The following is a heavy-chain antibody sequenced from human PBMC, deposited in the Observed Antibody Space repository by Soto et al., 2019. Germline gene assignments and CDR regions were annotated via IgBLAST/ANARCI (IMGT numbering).Heavy chain of an antibody. CDR2: IKSKTDGGTT. Sequence: KPGGSLRLSCAASGFTFSNAWMSWVRQAPGKGLERVGRIKSKTDGGTTDYAAPVKGRITISRDDSKNTLYLQMNSLKTEDSAVYYCARVESPETELGLLEAFDIWGQGTMVTVSS. D-gene: IGHD1-7*01. J-gene: IGHJ3*02. CDR1: GFTFSNAW. V-gene: IGHV3-15*01. CDR3: ARVESPETELGLLEAFDI.